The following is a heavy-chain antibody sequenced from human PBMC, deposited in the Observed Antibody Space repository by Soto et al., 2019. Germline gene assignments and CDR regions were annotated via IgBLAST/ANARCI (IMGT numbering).Heavy chain of an antibody. Sequence: RASVKVSCKASGYIFTDYYVHWVRQAPGQGLEWMGWINPNNDGTNYAQKFQDRVSMTRDTSMSSVYMELSGLRSDDTATYYCARVYTSSFSSDYWGQGTLVTVSS. D-gene: IGHD6-19*01. CDR3: ARVYTSSFSSDY. CDR1: GYIFTDYY. V-gene: IGHV1-2*02. J-gene: IGHJ4*02. CDR2: INPNNDGT.